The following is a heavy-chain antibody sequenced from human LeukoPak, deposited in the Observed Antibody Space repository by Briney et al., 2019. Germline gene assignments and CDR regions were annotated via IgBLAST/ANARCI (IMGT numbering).Heavy chain of an antibody. CDR2: ISWNSGSI. V-gene: IGHV3-9*01. J-gene: IGHJ4*02. CDR3: AKDLVGAIDY. D-gene: IGHD1-26*01. Sequence: GGSLRLSCAASGFTFDDYAMHWVRQAPGKGLEWVSGISWNSGSIGYADSVKGRFTISRDNAKNSLYLQTNSLRAEDTALYYCAKDLVGAIDYWGQGTLVTVSS. CDR1: GFTFDDYA.